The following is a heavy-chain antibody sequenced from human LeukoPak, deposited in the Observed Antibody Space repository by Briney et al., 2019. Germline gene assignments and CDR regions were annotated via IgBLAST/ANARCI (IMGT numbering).Heavy chain of an antibody. V-gene: IGHV1-18*01. CDR3: ARDIVVVPAAMKTVRYYYYGMDV. J-gene: IGHJ6*02. Sequence: ASVKVSCKASGYTFTSYGISWVRQAPGQGLEWMGWISAYNGNTNYAQKLQGRVTMTTDTSTSTAYMELRSLGSDDTAVYYCARDIVVVPAAMKTVRYYYYGMDVWGQGTTVTVSS. CDR1: GYTFTSYG. D-gene: IGHD2-2*01. CDR2: ISAYNGNT.